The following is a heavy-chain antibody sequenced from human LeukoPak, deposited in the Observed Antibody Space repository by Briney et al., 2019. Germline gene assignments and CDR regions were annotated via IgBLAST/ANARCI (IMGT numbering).Heavy chain of an antibody. V-gene: IGHV3-48*04. Sequence: GGSLRLSCAASGFTFSDYSMNWVRQAPGKGLEWVSYISFSVNTKYYGDSVKGRFTISRDNAKNSLYLHMDSLRAEDTAVYYCARDGRDTAMKFDYWGQGTLVTVSS. J-gene: IGHJ4*02. D-gene: IGHD5-18*01. CDR1: GFTFSDYS. CDR2: ISFSVNTK. CDR3: ARDGRDTAMKFDY.